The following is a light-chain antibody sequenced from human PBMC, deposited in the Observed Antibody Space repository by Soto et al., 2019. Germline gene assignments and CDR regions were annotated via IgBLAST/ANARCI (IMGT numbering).Light chain of an antibody. Sequence: EIVMTQSPATLSVSPGERATLPCRASQSVSSDLAWYHQKPGQAPRLFIYGASSRATGIPDRFSGGGSGTDFTLTISRLEPEDFAVYYCQQFSSYPLTFGGGTKVDIK. CDR3: QQFSSYPLT. J-gene: IGKJ4*01. CDR2: GAS. V-gene: IGKV3-20*01. CDR1: QSVSSD.